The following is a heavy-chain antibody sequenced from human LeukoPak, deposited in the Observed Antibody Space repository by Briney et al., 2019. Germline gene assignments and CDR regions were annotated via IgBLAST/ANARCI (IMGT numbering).Heavy chain of an antibody. CDR1: GGSISSYY. Sequence: SETLSLTCTVSGGSISSYYWSWIRQSPGKGLEWIGEINPTGSTNYNPSLKSRITISIDTSKSQFSLQLSSVTAADTALYHCASANGAHPSWGQGTLVTVSS. V-gene: IGHV4-34*01. CDR2: INPTGST. D-gene: IGHD2-8*01. CDR3: ASANGAHPS. J-gene: IGHJ5*02.